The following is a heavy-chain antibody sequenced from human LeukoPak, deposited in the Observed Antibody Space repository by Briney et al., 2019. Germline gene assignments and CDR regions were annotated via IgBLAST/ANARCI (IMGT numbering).Heavy chain of an antibody. D-gene: IGHD6-19*01. V-gene: IGHV3-21*01. Sequence: PGGSLRLSXAASGFTFSSYSMNWVRQAPGKGLEWVSSISSSSSYIYYADSVKGRFTISRDNAKNSLYLQMNSLRAEDTAVYYCARDHSGWYYFDYWGPGTLVTVSS. CDR3: ARDHSGWYYFDY. CDR1: GFTFSSYS. CDR2: ISSSSSYI. J-gene: IGHJ4*02.